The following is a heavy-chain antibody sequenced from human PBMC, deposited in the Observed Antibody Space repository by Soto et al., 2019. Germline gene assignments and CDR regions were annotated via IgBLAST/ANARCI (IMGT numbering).Heavy chain of an antibody. CDR3: AKRLCSTSCYLVHDAFDI. CDR2: ISGSGGST. V-gene: IGHV3-23*01. CDR1: GFTFSSYA. Sequence: EVQLLESGGGLVQPGGSLRLSCAASGFTFSSYAMSWVRQAPGKGLEWVSAISGSGGSTYYADSVKGRFTISRDNSKNTLYLQMNSLRAEDTAVYYCAKRLCSTSCYLVHDAFDIWGQGTMVTVSS. J-gene: IGHJ3*02. D-gene: IGHD2-2*01.